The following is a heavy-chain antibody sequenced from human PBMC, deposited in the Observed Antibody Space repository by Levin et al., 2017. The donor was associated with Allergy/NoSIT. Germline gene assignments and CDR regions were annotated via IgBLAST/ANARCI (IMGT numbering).Heavy chain of an antibody. D-gene: IGHD2-21*01. V-gene: IGHV4-34*01. J-gene: IGHJ6*03. Sequence: SETLSLTCAVYGGSFSGYYWSWIRQPPGKGLEWIGEINHSGSTNYNPSLKSRVTISVDTSKNQFSLKLSSVTAADTAVYYCARGRMWNYYYYYMDVWGKGTTVTVSS. CDR1: GGSFSGYY. CDR2: INHSGST. CDR3: ARGRMWNYYYYYMDV.